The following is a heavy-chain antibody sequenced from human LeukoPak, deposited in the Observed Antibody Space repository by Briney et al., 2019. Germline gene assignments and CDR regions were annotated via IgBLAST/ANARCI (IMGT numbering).Heavy chain of an antibody. CDR1: GGSISSYY. D-gene: IGHD3-10*01. CDR3: ATNAGSFPTPFDY. J-gene: IGHJ4*02. Sequence: SETLSLTCTVSGGSISSYYWSWIRQPPGKGLEWIGYIYYSGSTNYNPSLKSRVTISVDTSKSQISLRLSSVTAADTAVYYCATNAGSFPTPFDYWGRGTLVTVSS. V-gene: IGHV4-59*01. CDR2: IYYSGST.